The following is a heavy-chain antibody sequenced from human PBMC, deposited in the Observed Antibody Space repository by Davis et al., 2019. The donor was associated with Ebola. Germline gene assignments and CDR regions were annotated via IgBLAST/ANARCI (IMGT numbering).Heavy chain of an antibody. CDR1: GFSFSHYA. Sequence: GESLKISCVSSGFSFSHYAMSWARQAPGKGLEWVSGLSGSDDSTYYADSVKGRFTISRDNSKNTLYVQMNDLRGDDTSMYYCAREGAEQAFDIWGQGTMVTVSS. V-gene: IGHV3-23*01. CDR3: AREGAEQAFDI. J-gene: IGHJ3*02. D-gene: IGHD1-26*01. CDR2: LSGSDDST.